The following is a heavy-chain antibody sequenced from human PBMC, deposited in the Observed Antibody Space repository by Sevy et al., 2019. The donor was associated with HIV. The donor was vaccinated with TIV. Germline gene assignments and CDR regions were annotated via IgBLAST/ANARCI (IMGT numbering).Heavy chain of an antibody. J-gene: IGHJ3*02. Sequence: GGSLRLSCAASGFTFSSHYMSWVRQAPGKGLEWVANIKQDGSDKFYVESLKGRFTISRANAKNSLYLQLSSLRAEDTAMYFCAREALYYYDSERHYDDAFDMWGPGTMVTVSS. V-gene: IGHV3-7*01. D-gene: IGHD3-22*01. CDR2: IKQDGSDK. CDR1: GFTFSSHY. CDR3: AREALYYYDSERHYDDAFDM.